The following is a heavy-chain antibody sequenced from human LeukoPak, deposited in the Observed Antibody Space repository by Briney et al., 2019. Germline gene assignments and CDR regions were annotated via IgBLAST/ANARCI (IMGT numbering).Heavy chain of an antibody. V-gene: IGHV3-21*01. J-gene: IGHJ6*02. Sequence: GGSLRLSCAASGFTFSSYSMNWVRQAPGKGLEWVSSISSSSSYIYYADSVKGRFTISRDNAKNSLYLQMNSLRAEDTAVYYCARDLGIAVGNYGMDVWGQGTTVTVSS. D-gene: IGHD6-19*01. CDR1: GFTFSSYS. CDR2: ISSSSSYI. CDR3: ARDLGIAVGNYGMDV.